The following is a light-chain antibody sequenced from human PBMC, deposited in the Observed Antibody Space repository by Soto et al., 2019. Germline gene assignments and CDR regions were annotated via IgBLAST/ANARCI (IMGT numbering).Light chain of an antibody. CDR3: SSYAGSNNLGV. J-gene: IGLJ2*01. Sequence: QSVLTQPPSASGSPGQSVTISCTGTSSDVGGYNYVSWYQQHPGKAPKRMIYEVSKRPSGVPDRFSGSKSGNTASLTVSGLQAEDEADYYCSSYAGSNNLGVFGGGTKLTVL. CDR1: SSDVGGYNY. V-gene: IGLV2-8*01. CDR2: EVS.